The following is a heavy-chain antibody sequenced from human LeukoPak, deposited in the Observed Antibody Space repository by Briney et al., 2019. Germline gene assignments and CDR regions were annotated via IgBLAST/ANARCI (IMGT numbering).Heavy chain of an antibody. Sequence: KASETLSLTCTVSGYSISSGYYWGWIRQPPGKGLEWIGSIYHSGSTYYNPSLKSRVTISVDTSKNQFSLKLSSVTAADTAVYYCARGGYSSGYYYYYYMDVWGKGTTVTVSS. CDR3: ARGGYSSGYYYYYYMDV. J-gene: IGHJ6*03. V-gene: IGHV4-38-2*02. D-gene: IGHD6-19*01. CDR2: IYHSGST. CDR1: GYSISSGYY.